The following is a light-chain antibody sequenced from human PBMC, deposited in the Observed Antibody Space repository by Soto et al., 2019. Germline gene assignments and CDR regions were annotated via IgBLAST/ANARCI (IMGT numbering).Light chain of an antibody. J-gene: IGKJ1*01. Sequence: DVRMTQSPPTLSAYVGDRVTITCRASQSISSWLAWYQQKPGKAPKLLIYDASSLESGVPSRFSGSGSGTEFTLTISSLQPEDFATYYCQQYNSYWTFGQGTKVEIK. CDR3: QQYNSYWT. CDR2: DAS. V-gene: IGKV1-5*01. CDR1: QSISSW.